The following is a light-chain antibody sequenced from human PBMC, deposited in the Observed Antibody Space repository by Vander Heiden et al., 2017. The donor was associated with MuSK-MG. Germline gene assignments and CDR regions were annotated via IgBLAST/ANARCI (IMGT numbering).Light chain of an antibody. V-gene: IGKV1-9*01. CDR2: AAS. Sequence: IRLTQSPSFLSASVGDRVTITCRASKGISSYLAWYQEKPGKAPNLLMYAASTLQSGVPSRFSGSGSGTEYTLTISSLQPEDFATYYCQQVYSYPVTFGQGTKLEIK. J-gene: IGKJ2*01. CDR3: QQVYSYPVT. CDR1: KGISSY.